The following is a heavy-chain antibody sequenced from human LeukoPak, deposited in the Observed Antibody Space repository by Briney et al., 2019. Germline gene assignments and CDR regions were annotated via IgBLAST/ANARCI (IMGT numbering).Heavy chain of an antibody. Sequence: PGGSLRLSCAASGFTFSSSWMDWVRKPPRRGMDWVANIKEDGSLTFYVDSVKGRFTISRDNDKNSLYLQMNSLRVDDTAVYYCARDRGYKAFDIWGQGTMVTVSS. CDR3: ARDRGYKAFDI. J-gene: IGHJ3*02. CDR2: IKEDGSLT. D-gene: IGHD5-18*01. CDR1: GFTFSSSW. V-gene: IGHV3-7*03.